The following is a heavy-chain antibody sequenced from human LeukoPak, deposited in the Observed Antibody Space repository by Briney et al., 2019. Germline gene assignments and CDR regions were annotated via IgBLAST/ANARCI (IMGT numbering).Heavy chain of an antibody. Sequence: GGSVRLSCAASGFTFSSYSMNWVRQAPGKGLEWVSYISSSSTTIYYADSVKGRFTISRDNSRNTLYLQMNSLRAEDTAVYYCAKEGRGGFDIWGQGTMVTVSS. CDR2: ISSSSTTI. CDR1: GFTFSSYS. J-gene: IGHJ3*02. D-gene: IGHD3-16*01. CDR3: AKEGRGGFDI. V-gene: IGHV3-48*01.